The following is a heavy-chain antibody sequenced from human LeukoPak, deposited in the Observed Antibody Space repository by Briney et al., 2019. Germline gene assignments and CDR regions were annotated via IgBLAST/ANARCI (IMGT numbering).Heavy chain of an antibody. CDR1: GFTFSSYS. V-gene: IGHV3-21*01. CDR3: ARVPYSSGWSDY. J-gene: IGHJ4*02. CDR2: ISSSSYI. D-gene: IGHD6-19*01. Sequence: GGSLRVSCAASGFTFSSYSMNWVRQAPGKGLEWVSSISSSSYIYYADSVKGRFTISRDNAKNSLYLQMNSLRAEDTAVYYCARVPYSSGWSDYWGQGTLVTVSS.